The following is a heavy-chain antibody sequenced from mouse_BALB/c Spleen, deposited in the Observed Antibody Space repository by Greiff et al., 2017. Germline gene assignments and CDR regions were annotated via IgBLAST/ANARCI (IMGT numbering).Heavy chain of an antibody. D-gene: IGHD2-3*01. CDR2: IYYSGTI. CDR3: ARDDGYYFDY. CDR1: GISITTGNYR. Sequence: EVKLMESGPGLVKPSQTVSLTCTVTGISITTGNYRWSWIRQFPGNKLEWIGYIYYSGTITYNPSLTSRTTITRDTSKNQFFLEMNSLNAEDTATYYCARDDGYYFDYWGQGTTLTVSS. V-gene: IGHV3-5*02. J-gene: IGHJ2*01.